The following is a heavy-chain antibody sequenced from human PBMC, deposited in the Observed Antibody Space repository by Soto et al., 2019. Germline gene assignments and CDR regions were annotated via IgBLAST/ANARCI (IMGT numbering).Heavy chain of an antibody. CDR1: GGSFSGYY. J-gene: IGHJ4*02. V-gene: IGHV4-34*01. CDR3: ARVNGWFGELVDY. Sequence: QVQLQQWGAGLLKPSETLSLTCAVYGGSFSGYYWSWIRQPPGKGLEWIGEINHSGSTNYNPSLKSRVTISVDTSKNQFSLKLSSVTAADTAVYYCARVNGWFGELVDYWGQGTLVTVSS. CDR2: INHSGST. D-gene: IGHD3-10*01.